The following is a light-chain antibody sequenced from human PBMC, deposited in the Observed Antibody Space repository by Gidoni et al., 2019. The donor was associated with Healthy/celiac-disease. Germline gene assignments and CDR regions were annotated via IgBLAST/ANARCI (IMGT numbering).Light chain of an antibody. V-gene: IGLV1-44*01. CDR2: SNN. Sequence: SVLTQPPSASGTTGQGVTISCSGISSNIGSNTVNWYQQLPGTAPKLLIYSNNQRPSGVPDRFSGAKSGTSASLAISGLQSEDEADYDCAAWDDSLNGPVVGGGTKLTVL. CDR3: AAWDDSLNGPV. J-gene: IGLJ2*01. CDR1: SSNIGSNT.